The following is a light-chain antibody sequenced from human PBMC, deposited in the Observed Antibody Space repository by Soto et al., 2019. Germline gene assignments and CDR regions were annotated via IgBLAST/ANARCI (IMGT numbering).Light chain of an antibody. CDR2: AAS. V-gene: IGKV1-39*01. CDR1: QSISSY. CDR3: QQSYSTWT. J-gene: IGKJ1*01. Sequence: DIQLTQSPSSLSASVGDRVTITFRASQSISSYLNWYQQKPGKAPQLLIYAASSLQSGVPSRFSGSGSGTDFTLTISSLQPEDFATYYCQQSYSTWTFGQGTKVEIK.